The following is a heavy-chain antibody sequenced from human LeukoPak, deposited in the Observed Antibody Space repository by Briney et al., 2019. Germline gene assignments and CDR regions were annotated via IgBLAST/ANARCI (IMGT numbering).Heavy chain of an antibody. CDR1: GYTFTGYY. J-gene: IGHJ3*02. Sequence: GASVKVSCKASGYTFTGYYMHWVRQAPGQGLEWMGWINPNSGGTNYAQKFQGRVTMTRDTSISTAYMELSRLRSDDTAVYYCARGIILTGYYRAFDIWGQGTMVTVSS. CDR3: ARGIILTGYYRAFDI. V-gene: IGHV1-2*02. CDR2: INPNSGGT. D-gene: IGHD3-9*01.